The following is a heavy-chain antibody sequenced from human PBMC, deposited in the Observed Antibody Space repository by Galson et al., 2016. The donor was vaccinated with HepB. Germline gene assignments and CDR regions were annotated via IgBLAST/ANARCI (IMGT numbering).Heavy chain of an antibody. Sequence: QSGAEVKKSGESLQISCKGSGYTFTRHWIGWVRQLPGKGLEWMGTIYPGDSDTKYSPSFQGQVTISVDKSINTAYLEWSSLKTSDTGMYYCARGMTEGSDYWGQGTLVSVSS. CDR1: GYTFTRHW. CDR2: IYPGDSDT. D-gene: IGHD3-10*01. V-gene: IGHV5-51*01. J-gene: IGHJ4*02. CDR3: ARGMTEGSDY.